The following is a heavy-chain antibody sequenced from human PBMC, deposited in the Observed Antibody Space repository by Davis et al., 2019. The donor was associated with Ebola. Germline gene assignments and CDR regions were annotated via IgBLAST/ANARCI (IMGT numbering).Heavy chain of an antibody. J-gene: IGHJ4*02. CDR3: ARLDYGSGSFFDY. Sequence: GESLKISCAASGFTFSSYAMHWVRQAPGKGLEWVAVISYDGSNKYYADSVKGRFTISRDNSKNKLYLQMNSLRAEDTAVYYCARLDYGSGSFFDYWGQGTLVTVSS. CDR2: ISYDGSNK. D-gene: IGHD3-10*01. V-gene: IGHV3-30-3*01. CDR1: GFTFSSYA.